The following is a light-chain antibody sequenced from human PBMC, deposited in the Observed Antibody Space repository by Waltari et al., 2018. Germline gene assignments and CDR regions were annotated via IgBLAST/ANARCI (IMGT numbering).Light chain of an antibody. CDR2: KAS. CDR1: PSISKW. CDR3: QQYNSYSLLS. Sequence: DIQMTQSPSTLTASVGDRVIFRCLASPSISKWLAWYQQKPGKASQLLIYKASTLESGVPSRFSGSGSGTEFTLTISSLQPEDFATYYCQQYNSYSLLSFGGGTKVEIK. J-gene: IGKJ4*01. V-gene: IGKV1-5*03.